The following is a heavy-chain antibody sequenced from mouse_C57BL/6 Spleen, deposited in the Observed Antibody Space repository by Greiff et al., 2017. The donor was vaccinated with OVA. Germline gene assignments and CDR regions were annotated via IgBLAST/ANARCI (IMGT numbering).Heavy chain of an antibody. D-gene: IGHD1-1*01. CDR1: GYSFTGYF. CDR3: ARPYGSSYGDYAMDY. Sequence: EVKLVESGPELVKPGDSVKISCKASGYSFTGYFMNWVMQSHGKSLEWIGRINPYNGDTFYNQKFKGKATLTVDKSSSTAHMELRSLTSEDSAVYYCARPYGSSYGDYAMDYWGQGTSVTVSS. V-gene: IGHV1-20*01. J-gene: IGHJ4*01. CDR2: INPYNGDT.